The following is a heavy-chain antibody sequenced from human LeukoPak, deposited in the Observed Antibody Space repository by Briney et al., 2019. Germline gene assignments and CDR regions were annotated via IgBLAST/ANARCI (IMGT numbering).Heavy chain of an antibody. D-gene: IGHD4-17*01. J-gene: IGHJ4*02. CDR2: IMYDGSDK. CDR3: AKNSLSSRLRYFDY. CDR1: GFTFSSND. V-gene: IGHV3-30*02. Sequence: PGGSLRLSCAASGFTFSSNDMNWVRQAPGKGLEWVAFIMYDGSDKYYADSVKGRFTISRDNSKNTLFLQMNSLRTEDTAVYCCAKNSLSSRLRYFDYWGQGTLVTVSS.